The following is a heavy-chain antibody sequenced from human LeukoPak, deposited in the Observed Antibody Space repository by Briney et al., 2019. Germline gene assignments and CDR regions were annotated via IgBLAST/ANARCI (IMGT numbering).Heavy chain of an antibody. D-gene: IGHD2-21*02. V-gene: IGHV4-39*01. Sequence: PSETLSLTCTVSGGSISSSSYYWGWIRQPPGKGLEWIGSIYYSGSTCYNPSLKSRVTISVDTSKNQFSLKLSSVTAADTAVYYCARAAYCGGDCFENFDYWGQGTLVTVSS. CDR2: IYYSGST. J-gene: IGHJ4*02. CDR1: GGSISSSSYY. CDR3: ARAAYCGGDCFENFDY.